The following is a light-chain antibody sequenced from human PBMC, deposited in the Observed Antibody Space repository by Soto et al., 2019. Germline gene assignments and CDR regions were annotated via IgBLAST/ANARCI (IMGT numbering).Light chain of an antibody. CDR2: GAS. CDR3: QQYYHWPRT. Sequence: EIVMTQSPATLSVSPGGRATLSCRTSESISRNLAWYQQKLGQAPRLLIYGASTRATGVPDRFTGSGSGTDFILTITSLQSEDFGIYYCQQYYHWPRTFGQGTKVDI. V-gene: IGKV3-15*01. CDR1: ESISRN. J-gene: IGKJ1*01.